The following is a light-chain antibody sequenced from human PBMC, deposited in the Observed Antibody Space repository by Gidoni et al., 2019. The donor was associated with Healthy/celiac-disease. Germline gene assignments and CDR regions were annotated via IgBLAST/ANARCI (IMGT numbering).Light chain of an antibody. J-gene: IGKJ4*01. CDR1: QSVSSY. V-gene: IGKV3-11*01. Sequence: EIVLTQSPATLSLSPGERATLSCRASQSVSSYLAWYQQKPGQAPRLLIYDASNRATGIPARFSGSGSGTDCTLTISSLEPEDFAVYYCQQRSNWPLLTFXGXTKVEIK. CDR2: DAS. CDR3: QQRSNWPLLT.